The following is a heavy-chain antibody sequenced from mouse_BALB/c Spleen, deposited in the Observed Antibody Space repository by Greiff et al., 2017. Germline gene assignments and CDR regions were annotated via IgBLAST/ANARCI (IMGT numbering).Heavy chain of an antibody. CDR1: GYSITSGYY. Sequence: EVKLQESGPGLVKPSQSLSLTCSVTGYSITSGYYWNWIRQFPGNKLEWMGYISYDGSNNYNPSLKNRISITRDTSKNQFFLKLNSVTTEDTATYYCARGDYRPFDYWGQGTTLTVSS. CDR3: ARGDYRPFDY. D-gene: IGHD2-4*01. J-gene: IGHJ2*01. CDR2: ISYDGSN. V-gene: IGHV3-6*02.